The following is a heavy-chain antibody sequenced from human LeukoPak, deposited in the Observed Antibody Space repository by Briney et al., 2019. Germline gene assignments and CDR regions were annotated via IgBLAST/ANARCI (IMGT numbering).Heavy chain of an antibody. V-gene: IGHV4-59*01. CDR3: ARVGGELIDY. Sequence: SETLFLTCTVSGGSISSYYWSWIRQPPGKGLEWIGYIYYSGSTNYNPSLKSRVTISVDTSKNQFSLKLSSVTAADTAVYYCARVGGELIDYWGQGTLVTVSS. D-gene: IGHD3-10*01. CDR1: GGSISSYY. J-gene: IGHJ4*02. CDR2: IYYSGST.